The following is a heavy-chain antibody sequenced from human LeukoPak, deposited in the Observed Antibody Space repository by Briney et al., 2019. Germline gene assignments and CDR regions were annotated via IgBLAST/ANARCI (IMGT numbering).Heavy chain of an antibody. V-gene: IGHV1-18*01. J-gene: IGHJ4*02. CDR1: GYTFTSYG. D-gene: IGHD1-26*01. Sequence: ASVKVSCKASGYTFTSYGISWVRQAPGQGLEWMGWISASNGKTNYAQKLQGRVTMTTDTSTSTAYMALRSLRSDDTAVYCCARYEKIRGATHSDYGGQGTLVTVPS. CDR3: ARYEKIRGATHSDY. CDR2: ISASNGKT.